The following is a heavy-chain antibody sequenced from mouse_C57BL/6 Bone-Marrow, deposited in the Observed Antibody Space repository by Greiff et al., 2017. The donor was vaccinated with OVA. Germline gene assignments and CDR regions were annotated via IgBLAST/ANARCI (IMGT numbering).Heavy chain of an antibody. Sequence: VQLMESGPELVKPGASVKISCKASGYAFSSSWMNWVKQRPGQGLEWIGRIYPGDGDTNYNGKFKGKATLTADKSSSTAYMQLSSLTSEDSAVYFCARGESNYAMDYWGQGTSVTVSS. V-gene: IGHV1-82*01. J-gene: IGHJ4*01. CDR3: ARGESNYAMDY. CDR2: IYPGDGDT. D-gene: IGHD5-1*01. CDR1: GYAFSSSW.